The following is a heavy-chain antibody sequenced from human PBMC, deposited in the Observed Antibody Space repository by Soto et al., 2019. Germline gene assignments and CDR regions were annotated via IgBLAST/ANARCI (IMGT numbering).Heavy chain of an antibody. CDR2: IYYSGST. CDR3: ARGRRLINWFDP. J-gene: IGHJ5*02. D-gene: IGHD2-8*01. V-gene: IGHV4-61*01. CDR1: GGSVSSGSYY. Sequence: PSETLSLTCTVSGGSVSSGSYYWSWIRQPPGKGLEWIGYIYYSGSTNYNPSLKSRVTISVYTSKNQFSLKLSSVTAADTAVYYCARGRRLINWFDPWGQGTLVTVSS.